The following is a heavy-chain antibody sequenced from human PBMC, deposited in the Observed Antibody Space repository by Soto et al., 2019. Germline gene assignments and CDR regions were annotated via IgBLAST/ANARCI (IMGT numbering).Heavy chain of an antibody. CDR1: GGSFSGYY. Sequence: AVYGGSFSGYYWSWIRQPPGKGLEWIGEINHSGSTNYNPSLKSRVTISVDTSKNQFSLKLSSVTAADTAVYYCARGGSIAARRDFDYWGQGTLVTVSS. V-gene: IGHV4-34*01. CDR3: ARGGSIAARRDFDY. CDR2: INHSGST. J-gene: IGHJ4*02. D-gene: IGHD6-6*01.